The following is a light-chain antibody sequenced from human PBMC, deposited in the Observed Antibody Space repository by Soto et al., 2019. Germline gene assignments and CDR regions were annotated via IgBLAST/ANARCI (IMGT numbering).Light chain of an antibody. CDR3: QHYNSYSEA. J-gene: IGKJ1*01. V-gene: IGKV1-5*03. CDR2: KAS. Sequence: DIQMTQSPSSLSASVGDRVTVSCRASQNIGTYLNWYQQKPGKAPKLLIYKASTLKSGVPSRFSGSGSGTEFTLTISSLQPDDFATYYCQHYNSYSEAFGQGTKVELK. CDR1: QNIGTY.